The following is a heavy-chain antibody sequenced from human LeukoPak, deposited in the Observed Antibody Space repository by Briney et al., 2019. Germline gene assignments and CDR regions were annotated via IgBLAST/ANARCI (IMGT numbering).Heavy chain of an antibody. CDR1: GYSISSGYY. CDR3: ARHRIVGERDY. Sequence: SETLSPTCAVSGYSISSGYYWGWVRQPPGKGLEWIGSIYHSGSTYYNPSLKSRVTISVDTSKNQFSLKLSSVTAADTAVYYCARHRIVGERDYWGQGTLVTVSS. CDR2: IYHSGST. D-gene: IGHD1-26*01. V-gene: IGHV4-38-2*01. J-gene: IGHJ4*02.